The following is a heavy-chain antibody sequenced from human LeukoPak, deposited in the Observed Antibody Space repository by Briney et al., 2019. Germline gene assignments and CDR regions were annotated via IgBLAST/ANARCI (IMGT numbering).Heavy chain of an antibody. D-gene: IGHD7-27*01. CDR2: IWYDGFNK. J-gene: IGHJ4*02. CDR1: XFTFSNYG. CDR3: ARDLGNWGWNDF. V-gene: IGHV3-33*01. Sequence: GRSLRLSSAGSXFTFSNYGMHWVRQAPGKGLEWVAVIWYDGFNKYYADSVKGRFTISRDNSKNTLYLQMNSLRAEDTAVYYCARDLGNWGWNDFWGQGTLVTVSS.